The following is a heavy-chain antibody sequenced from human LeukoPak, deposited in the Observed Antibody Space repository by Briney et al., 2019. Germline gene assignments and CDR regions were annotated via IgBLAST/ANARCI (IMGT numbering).Heavy chain of an antibody. CDR1: GGSISAYY. V-gene: IGHV4-59*13. Sequence: NTSETLSLTCTVSGGSISAYYWSWIRRPPGKGLEWIGYMYYSGSSNYNPSLKSRVTISVDTSKNQFSLKPNSVTAADTAVYYCARDYYGHYYMDVWGKGTTVTISS. CDR2: MYYSGSS. J-gene: IGHJ6*03. D-gene: IGHD3-10*01. CDR3: ARDYYGHYYMDV.